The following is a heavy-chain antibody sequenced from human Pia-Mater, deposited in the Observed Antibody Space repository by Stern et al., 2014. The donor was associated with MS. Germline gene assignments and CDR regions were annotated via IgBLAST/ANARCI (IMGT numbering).Heavy chain of an antibody. CDR2: LIPFFGAT. J-gene: IGHJ4*02. CDR1: GDTFSSYA. D-gene: IGHD1-26*01. CDR3: ALRRSYYVY. V-gene: IGHV1-69*01. Sequence: VQLVESGAEVKKPGYSVKVSCKASGDTFSSYALSWVRQAPGQGLEWMGGLIPFFGATRYAQKFQGRVTITPEESTGTAFLELSSLTSEDTAVYYCALRRSYYVYWGQGTLVTVSS.